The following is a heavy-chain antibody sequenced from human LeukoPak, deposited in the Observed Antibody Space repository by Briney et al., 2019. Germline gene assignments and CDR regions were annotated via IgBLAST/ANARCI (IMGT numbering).Heavy chain of an antibody. CDR1: GFTFSSYA. CDR3: AKDSSFGKYCTHGVCLPFDY. Sequence: PGGSLTLSCAGSGFTFSSYAMRWVRQAPGPGLEWVSAISDIGDYTYYADSVRGRFTISRDNSMNTLYLQMITLRPEDTAVYYCAKDSSFGKYCTHGVCLPFDYWGRGTLVSVSS. J-gene: IGHJ4*02. V-gene: IGHV3-23*01. CDR2: ISDIGDYT. D-gene: IGHD2-8*01.